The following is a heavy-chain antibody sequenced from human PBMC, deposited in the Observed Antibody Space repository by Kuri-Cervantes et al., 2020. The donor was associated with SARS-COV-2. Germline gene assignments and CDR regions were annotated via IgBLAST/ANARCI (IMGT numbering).Heavy chain of an antibody. CDR3: ARDLGSSTWIYYYYYMDV. CDR2: ISGSGGGT. CDR1: GFTFSSYA. D-gene: IGHD6-6*01. J-gene: IGHJ6*03. Sequence: GESLKISCAASGFTFSSYAMSWVRQAPGKGLEWVSAISGSGGGTYYADSVKGRFTISRDNSKNTLYLQMGSLRAEDMAVYYCARDLGSSTWIYYYYYMDVWGKGTTVTVSS. V-gene: IGHV3-23*01.